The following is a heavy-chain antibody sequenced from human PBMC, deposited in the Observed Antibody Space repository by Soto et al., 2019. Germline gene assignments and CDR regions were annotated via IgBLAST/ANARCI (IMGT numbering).Heavy chain of an antibody. Sequence: GASVKGSCKTSGGSLTGYGVSWVRQAPGQGLEWMGWISAYNGNTNYAQKLQGRVTMTTDTSTSTAYMELRSLRSDDTAVYYCARDGSYSSSWYPYFDYWGQGTLVTVSS. CDR2: ISAYNGNT. CDR1: GGSLTGYG. CDR3: ARDGSYSSSWYPYFDY. V-gene: IGHV1-18*01. J-gene: IGHJ4*02. D-gene: IGHD6-13*01.